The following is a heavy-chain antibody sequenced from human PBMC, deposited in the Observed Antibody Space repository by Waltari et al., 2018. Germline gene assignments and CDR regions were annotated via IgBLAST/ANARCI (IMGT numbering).Heavy chain of an antibody. CDR3: AREAYYDFWSGYWAYFDY. D-gene: IGHD3-3*01. Sequence: QVQLQESGPGLVKPSQTLSLTCTVSGGSISSGSYYWSWIRQPAGKGLEWIGRIYTSGSTNYNPSLKSRVTISVDTSKNQFSLKLSSVTAADTAVYYCAREAYYDFWSGYWAYFDYWGQGTLVIVSS. CDR2: IYTSGST. J-gene: IGHJ4*02. CDR1: GGSISSGSYY. V-gene: IGHV4-61*02.